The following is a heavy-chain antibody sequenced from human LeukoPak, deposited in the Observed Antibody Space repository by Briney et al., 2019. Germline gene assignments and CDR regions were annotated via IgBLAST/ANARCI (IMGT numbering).Heavy chain of an antibody. J-gene: IGHJ3*02. V-gene: IGHV3-23*01. CDR2: ISGSGGST. Sequence: GGSLRLSCAASGFTFSSYAMSWVRQAPGKGLEWVSAISGSGGSTYYADSVKGRFTISRDNSKNTLYLQMNSLRAEDTAVYYCARQVEGPYEAFDIWGQGTMVTVSS. CDR3: ARQVEGPYEAFDI. CDR1: GFTFSSYA. D-gene: IGHD2-15*01.